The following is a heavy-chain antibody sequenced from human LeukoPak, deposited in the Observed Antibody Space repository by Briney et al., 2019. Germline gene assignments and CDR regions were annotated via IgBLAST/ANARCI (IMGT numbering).Heavy chain of an antibody. V-gene: IGHV4-59*01. CDR1: GGSISSYY. CDR3: ARSYPGIAAAGINYYYGMDV. D-gene: IGHD6-13*01. J-gene: IGHJ6*02. CDR2: IYYSGST. Sequence: SETLSLTCTVSGGSISSYYWSWIRQPPGKGLEWIGYIYYSGSTNYNPSLKSRVTISVDTSKNQFSLKLSSVTAADTAVYYCARSYPGIAAAGINYYYGMDVWGQGTTVTVSS.